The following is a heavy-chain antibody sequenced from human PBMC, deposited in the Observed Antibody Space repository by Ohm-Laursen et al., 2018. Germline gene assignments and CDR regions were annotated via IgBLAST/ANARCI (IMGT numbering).Heavy chain of an antibody. V-gene: IGHV3-48*03. CDR3: ARAKWELITYDGLDV. CDR2: ISNSGSAI. J-gene: IGHJ6*02. CDR1: GFTVSSYE. D-gene: IGHD1-26*01. Sequence: SLRLSCAASGFTVSSYEMSWVRQAPGMGLEWVSHISNSGSAIRYADSVRGRFTISRDNAQSSLFLQMNSLRAEDTAVYYCARAKWELITYDGLDVWGQGTTVTVSS.